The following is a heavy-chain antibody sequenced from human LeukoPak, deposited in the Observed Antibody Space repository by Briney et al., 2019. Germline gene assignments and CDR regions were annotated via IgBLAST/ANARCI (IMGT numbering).Heavy chain of an antibody. CDR1: GFTFSSYV. CDR3: ARRRYYYDSSGYRGRAFDI. V-gene: IGHV3-72*01. D-gene: IGHD3-22*01. Sequence: PGGSLRLSCAASGFTFSSYVMSWVRQAPGKGLEWVGRTRNKANSYTTEYAASVKGRFTISRDDSKNSLYLQMNSLKTEDTAVYYCARRRYYYDSSGYRGRAFDIWGQGTMVTVSS. J-gene: IGHJ3*02. CDR2: TRNKANSYTT.